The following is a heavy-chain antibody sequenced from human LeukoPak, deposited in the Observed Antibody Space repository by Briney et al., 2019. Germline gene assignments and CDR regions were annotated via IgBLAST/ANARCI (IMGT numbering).Heavy chain of an antibody. J-gene: IGHJ4*02. CDR1: GYTFTNYY. V-gene: IGHV1-46*01. D-gene: IGHD7-27*01. CDR3: ARGGLGTQASFDY. CDR2: INPSGGTT. Sequence: ASVKVSCKASGYTFTNYYLHWVRQAPGQGLEWMGIINPSGGTTTYAQKFQGRLTVTRDTSTSTVYMELSSLRPEDTAMYYCARGGLGTQASFDYWGQGTLVTVSS.